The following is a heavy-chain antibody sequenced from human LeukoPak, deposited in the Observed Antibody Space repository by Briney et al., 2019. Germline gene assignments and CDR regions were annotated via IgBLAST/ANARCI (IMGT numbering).Heavy chain of an antibody. V-gene: IGHV3-23*01. J-gene: IGHJ6*02. CDR2: ISGSGGST. CDR1: GFTFSSHA. D-gene: IGHD6-13*01. Sequence: GGSLRLSCAASGFTFSSHAMSWVRQAPGKGLEWVSAISGSGGSTYYADSVKGRFTISRDNSKNTLYLQMNSLRAEDTAVYYCAKGSSSWYESLDYYYGMDVWGQGTTVTVSS. CDR3: AKGSSSWYESLDYYYGMDV.